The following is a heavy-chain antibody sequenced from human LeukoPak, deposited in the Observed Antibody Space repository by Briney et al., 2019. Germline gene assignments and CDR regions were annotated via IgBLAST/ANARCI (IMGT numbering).Heavy chain of an antibody. Sequence: ASVRVSCKASGYTFTDYYMHWVRQAPGQGPEWLGWINPDSGGTNYAQKFQGRVTITRDTSIDTAYMQLSRLRSDDTAVYYCAKDRYGDYEAPFHYYMDAWGRGTTVTVSS. V-gene: IGHV1-2*02. J-gene: IGHJ6*03. CDR2: INPDSGGT. D-gene: IGHD5-12*01. CDR3: AKDRYGDYEAPFHYYMDA. CDR1: GYTFTDYY.